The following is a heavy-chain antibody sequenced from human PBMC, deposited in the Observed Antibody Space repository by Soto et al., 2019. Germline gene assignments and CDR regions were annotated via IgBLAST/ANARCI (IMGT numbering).Heavy chain of an antibody. J-gene: IGHJ3*01. D-gene: IGHD3-16*01. CDR3: AGLRRDWGDAVDL. V-gene: IGHV1-69*01. CDR1: GVSFGSSA. Sequence: QVQLVQSGADVKKPGSAVKVSCKTSGVSFGSSAISWVRQAPAQGLEWMGEIIPVFDKANYAQTFQDRLTSTADESNGTVFLQVSILRSDETAVYFGAGLRRDWGDAVDLWGQGTFVTVSS. CDR2: IIPVFDKA.